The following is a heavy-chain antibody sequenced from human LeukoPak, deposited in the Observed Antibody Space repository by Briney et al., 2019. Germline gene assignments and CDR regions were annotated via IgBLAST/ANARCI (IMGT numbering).Heavy chain of an antibody. Sequence: SETLSLTCTVSGGPISSYYWSWIRQPPGKGLEWIGYIYYSGSTNYNPSLKSRVTISVDTSKNQFSLKLSSVTAADTAVYYCARGRYSSSWYRYWGQGTLVTVSS. D-gene: IGHD6-13*01. CDR2: IYYSGST. CDR1: GGPISSYY. V-gene: IGHV4-59*01. J-gene: IGHJ4*02. CDR3: ARGRYSSSWYRY.